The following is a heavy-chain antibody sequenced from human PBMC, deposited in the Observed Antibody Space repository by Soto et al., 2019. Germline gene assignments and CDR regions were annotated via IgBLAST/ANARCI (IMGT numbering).Heavy chain of an antibody. CDR1: GFAFSGYW. Sequence: EVQLVESGGGLVQPGGSLRLSCAASGFAFSGYWMSWVRQAPGKGLEGVANIKQDGSETDYVDSVKGRFTISRDNAKNSLYLQMNSVKVEHTAVYYCARATSVDAYWGQGTLVTVSS. J-gene: IGHJ4*02. CDR2: IKQDGSET. CDR3: ARATSVDAY. D-gene: IGHD5-12*01. V-gene: IGHV3-7*01.